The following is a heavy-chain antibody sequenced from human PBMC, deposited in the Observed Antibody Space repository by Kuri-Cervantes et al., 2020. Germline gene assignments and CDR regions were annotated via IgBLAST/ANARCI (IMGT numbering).Heavy chain of an antibody. V-gene: IGHV3-9*01. J-gene: IGHJ5*02. D-gene: IGHD5-18*01. CDR1: GFTFDDYA. CDR3: AGGYSYGYFFGHQSA. CDR2: ISWNSGSI. Sequence: GGSLRLSCAASGFTFDDYAMHWVRQAPGKGLEWVSGISWNSGSIGYADSVKGRFTISRDNAKNSLYLQMNSLRAEDTAVYYCAGGYSYGYFFGHQSAWGQGTLVTVSS.